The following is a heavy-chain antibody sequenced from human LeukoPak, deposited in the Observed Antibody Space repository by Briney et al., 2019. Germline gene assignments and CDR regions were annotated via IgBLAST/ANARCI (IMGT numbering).Heavy chain of an antibody. J-gene: IGHJ6*03. CDR1: GFTFSSYS. V-gene: IGHV3-21*04. CDR3: ARLYGDHYYYYYYMDV. D-gene: IGHD4-17*01. CDR2: ISTSSSYI. Sequence: PGGSLRLSCAAYGFTFSSYSMNWVRQAPGKGLEWVSFISTSSSYIYYADSVKGRFTISRDNAKNSLYLEMNSLRAEDTAVYYCARLYGDHYYYYYYMDVWGKGTTVTISS.